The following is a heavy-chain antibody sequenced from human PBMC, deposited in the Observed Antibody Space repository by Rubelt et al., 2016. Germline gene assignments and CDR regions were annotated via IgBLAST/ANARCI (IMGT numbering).Heavy chain of an antibody. Sequence: GGIIPIFGTANYAQKFQGRVTITADESTSTAYMELSSLRSEDTAVYYCARGTTMVRGVILFVYWGQGTLVTVSS. V-gene: IGHV1-69*01. CDR3: ARGTTMVRGVILFVY. D-gene: IGHD3-10*01. CDR2: IIPIFGTA. J-gene: IGHJ4*02.